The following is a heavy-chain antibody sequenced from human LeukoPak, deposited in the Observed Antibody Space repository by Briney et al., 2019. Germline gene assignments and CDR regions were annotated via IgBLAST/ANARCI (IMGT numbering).Heavy chain of an antibody. CDR1: GFTFSSYS. J-gene: IGHJ3*02. CDR2: ISSSSSYI. D-gene: IGHD2-2*01. CDR3: ARDSYCSSTSCYPYAFDI. Sequence: PGGSLRLSCAASGFTFSSYSMNWVRQAPGKGLEWVSSISSSSSYIYYADSVKGRFTIPRDNAKNSLHLQMNSLRAEDTAVYYCARDSYCSSTSCYPYAFDIWGQGTMVTVSS. V-gene: IGHV3-21*01.